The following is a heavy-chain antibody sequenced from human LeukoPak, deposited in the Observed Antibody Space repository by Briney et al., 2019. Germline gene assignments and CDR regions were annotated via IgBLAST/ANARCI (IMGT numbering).Heavy chain of an antibody. CDR1: RFAFSSYS. CDR2: ISITSSTI. D-gene: IGHD1-1*01. CDR3: ASFTGWKTGRDY. V-gene: IGHV3-48*04. Sequence: PGGSLRLSCAASRFAFSSYSMNWVRQAPGKGLEWISYISITSSTIYYADSVKGRFTISRDNAKNSLHLQMNRLRAEDTGVYYCASFTGWKTGRDYWGQGTLVTVSS. J-gene: IGHJ4*02.